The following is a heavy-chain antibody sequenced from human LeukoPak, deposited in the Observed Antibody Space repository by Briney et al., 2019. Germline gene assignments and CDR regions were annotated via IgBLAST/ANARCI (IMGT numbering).Heavy chain of an antibody. CDR2: ISSSSSYI. CDR1: GFTFSSYS. CDR3: AREDRSWYYDFWSGPRGFDY. J-gene: IGHJ4*02. V-gene: IGHV3-21*01. Sequence: PGGSLRLSCAASGFTFSSYSMNWVRQAPGKGLEWVSSISSSSSYIYYADSVKGRFTIPRDNAKNSLYLQMNSLRAEDTAVYYCAREDRSWYYDFWSGPRGFDYWGQGTLVTVSS. D-gene: IGHD3-3*01.